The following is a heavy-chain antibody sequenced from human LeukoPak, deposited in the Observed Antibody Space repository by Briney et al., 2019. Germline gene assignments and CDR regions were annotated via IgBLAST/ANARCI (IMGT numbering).Heavy chain of an antibody. Sequence: ASVKVSCKASGYTFTSYGISWVRQAPGQGLEWMGWISAYNGNTNYAQKLQGRVTMTTDTSTSTAYMELRSLRSDDTAVYYCARARSAVVPDAIGSWGQGTLVTVSS. D-gene: IGHD2-15*01. CDR1: GYTFTSYG. CDR3: ARARSAVVPDAIGS. J-gene: IGHJ4*02. CDR2: ISAYNGNT. V-gene: IGHV1-18*01.